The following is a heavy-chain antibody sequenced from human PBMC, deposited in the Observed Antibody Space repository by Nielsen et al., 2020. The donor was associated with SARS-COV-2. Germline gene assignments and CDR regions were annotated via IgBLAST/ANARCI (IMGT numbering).Heavy chain of an antibody. D-gene: IGHD6-19*01. V-gene: IGHV3-30-3*01. CDR2: ISYDGSNK. CDR1: GFTFSSYA. J-gene: IGHJ6*02. CDR3: ARDRGMAGMYYYGMDV. Sequence: GESLKISCAASGFTFSSYAMHWVRQAPGKGLEWVAVISYDGSNKYYADSVKGRFTISRDNSKNSLYLQMNSLRAEDTAVYYCARDRGMAGMYYYGMDVWGQGTTVTVSS.